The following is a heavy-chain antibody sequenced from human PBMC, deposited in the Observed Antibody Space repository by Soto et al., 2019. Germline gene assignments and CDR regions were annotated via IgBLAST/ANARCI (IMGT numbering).Heavy chain of an antibody. V-gene: IGHV1-3*01. CDR3: ARDRVLGPTSMTTVTTRVFDY. J-gene: IGHJ4*02. CDR1: GYTFTSYA. Sequence: ASVKVSCKASGYTFTSYAMHWVRQAPGQRXEWMGWINAGNGNTKYSQKFQGRVTITRDTSASTAYMELSSLRSEDTAVYYCARDRVLGPTSMTTVTTRVFDYWGQGSLVTVSS. CDR2: INAGNGNT. D-gene: IGHD4-17*01.